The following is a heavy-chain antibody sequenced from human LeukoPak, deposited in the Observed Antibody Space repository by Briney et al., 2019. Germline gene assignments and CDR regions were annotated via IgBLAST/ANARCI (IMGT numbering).Heavy chain of an antibody. V-gene: IGHV1-18*01. CDR2: ISAYNGNT. Sequence: GAPVKVSCKASAYTFSNYGFNWVRQAPGQGLGWMGWISAYNGNTKYAQKLQGRFTMSTDTSTSTAYMELRSLTSDDTAVYYCARDLDGSGSYYTDYWGQGTLVTVSS. CDR3: ARDLDGSGSYYTDY. D-gene: IGHD3-10*01. J-gene: IGHJ4*02. CDR1: AYTFSNYG.